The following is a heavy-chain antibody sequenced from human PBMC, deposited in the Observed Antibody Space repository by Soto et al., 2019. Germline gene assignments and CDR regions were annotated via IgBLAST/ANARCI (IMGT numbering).Heavy chain of an antibody. D-gene: IGHD6-13*01. CDR1: GFTFSSYG. CDR3: VKDKGAAAGFDY. V-gene: IGHV3-30*18. CDR2: ISYDGSNK. Sequence: PGGSLRLSCAASGFTFSSYGMHWVRQAPGKGLEWVAVISYDGSNKYYAGSVKGRFTISRDNSKNTLYLQMDTLRAEDTAIYYCVKDKGAAAGFDYWGQGILVTVSS. J-gene: IGHJ4*02.